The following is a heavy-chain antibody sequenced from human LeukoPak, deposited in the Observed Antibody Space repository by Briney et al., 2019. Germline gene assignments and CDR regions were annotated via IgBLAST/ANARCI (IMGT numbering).Heavy chain of an antibody. CDR1: GFTFSSYE. CDR2: ISSSGSTI. Sequence: PGGSLRLSCAASGFTFSSYEMNWVRQAPGRGLEWVSYISSSGSTIYYADSVKGRFTISRDNAKNSLYLQMNSLRAEDTAVYYCAREGPYYDILTGSPDYMDVWGKGTTVTVSS. V-gene: IGHV3-48*03. CDR3: AREGPYYDILTGSPDYMDV. D-gene: IGHD3-9*01. J-gene: IGHJ6*03.